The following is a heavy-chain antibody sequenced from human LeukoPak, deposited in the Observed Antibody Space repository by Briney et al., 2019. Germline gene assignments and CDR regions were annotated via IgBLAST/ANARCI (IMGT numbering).Heavy chain of an antibody. J-gene: IGHJ4*02. CDR1: GFTFSSYA. D-gene: IGHD1-26*01. CDR2: ISGSGDGT. Sequence: GGSLRLSCAAFGFTFSSYAMSWARQAPEKGLEWVSTISGSGDGTYYADSVKGRFTISRDDSKNTLYLQMSSLRAEDTAVYYCVKDLGRYRNNCFDYWGQGTLVTVSS. CDR3: VKDLGRYRNNCFDY. V-gene: IGHV3-23*01.